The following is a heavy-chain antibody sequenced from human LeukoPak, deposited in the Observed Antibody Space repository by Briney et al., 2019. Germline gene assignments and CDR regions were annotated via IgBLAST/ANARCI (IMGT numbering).Heavy chain of an antibody. Sequence: PSETLSLTCSVSDDSITMYYWTWIRQPPGKGLEWIGYVDHTGSTNFNPSLNGRVSISRNTTKNLFSLRLRSVTAADTAVYFCARGRVSSSTWYSTYYYYFYMDVWGKGTTVTVSS. CDR2: VDHTGST. CDR3: ARGRVSSSTWYSTYYYYFYMDV. J-gene: IGHJ6*03. V-gene: IGHV4-59*01. CDR1: DDSITMYY. D-gene: IGHD1-1*01.